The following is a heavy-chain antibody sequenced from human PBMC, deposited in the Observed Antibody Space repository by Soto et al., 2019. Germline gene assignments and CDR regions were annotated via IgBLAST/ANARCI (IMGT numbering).Heavy chain of an antibody. CDR2: IYPGDSDT. CDR3: ARQTPGPYCGGDCYSSYFDY. J-gene: IGHJ4*02. Sequence: GESLKISCKGSGYSFTSYWIGWVRQMPGKGLEWMGIIYPGDSDTRYSPSFQGQVTISADKSISTAYLQWSSLKASDTAMYYCARQTPGPYCGGDCYSSYFDYWGQGTLVTVSS. D-gene: IGHD2-21*02. V-gene: IGHV5-51*01. CDR1: GYSFTSYW.